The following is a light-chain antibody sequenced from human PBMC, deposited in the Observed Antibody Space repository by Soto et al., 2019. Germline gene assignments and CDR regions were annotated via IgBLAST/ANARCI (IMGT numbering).Light chain of an antibody. CDR3: QQYGSSPRT. J-gene: IGKJ1*01. Sequence: IVLSHSPGTVSLSPLERATLSFRSSQSVRSSSLAWYQQKPGQAPRLLIYDASNRATGIPARFSGSGSGTDFTLTISRLEPEDFAVYYCQQYGSSPRTFGQGTKVDIK. V-gene: IGKV3-20*01. CDR1: QSVRSSS. CDR2: DAS.